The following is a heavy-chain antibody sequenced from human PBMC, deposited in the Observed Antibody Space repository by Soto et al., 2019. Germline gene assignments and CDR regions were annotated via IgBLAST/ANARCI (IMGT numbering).Heavy chain of an antibody. CDR3: ASPVRGYSGYHNDAFDI. CDR1: GYTFTSYD. Sequence: ASVKVSSKASGYTFTSYDINWVRQATGQGLEWMGWMNPNSGNTGYAQRFQGRVTMTRNTSISTAYMELSSLRSEDTAVYYCASPVRGYSGYHNDAFDIWGQGTMVTVSS. V-gene: IGHV1-8*01. CDR2: MNPNSGNT. D-gene: IGHD5-12*01. J-gene: IGHJ3*02.